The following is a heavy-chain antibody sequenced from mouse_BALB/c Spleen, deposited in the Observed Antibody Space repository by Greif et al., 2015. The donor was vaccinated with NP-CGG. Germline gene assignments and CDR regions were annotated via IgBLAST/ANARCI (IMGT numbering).Heavy chain of an antibody. V-gene: IGHV1S81*02. CDR3: NANYGNYYAMDY. D-gene: IGHD2-1*01. J-gene: IGHJ4*01. Sequence: VQLQQSGAELVKPGASVKLSCKASGYTFTSYYMYWVKQRPGQGLEWIGEINPSNGGTNFNEKFKSKATLTVDKSSSTAYMQLSSLTSEDTAVYYCNANYGNYYAMDYWGQGTSVTVSS. CDR1: GYTFTSYY. CDR2: INPSNGGT.